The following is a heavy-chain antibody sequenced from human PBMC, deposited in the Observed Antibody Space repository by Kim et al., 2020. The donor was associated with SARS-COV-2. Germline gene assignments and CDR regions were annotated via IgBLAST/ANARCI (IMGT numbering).Heavy chain of an antibody. CDR1: GGSISSSSYY. CDR2: IYYSGST. Sequence: SETLSLTCTVSGGSISSSSYYWGWIRQPPGKGLEWIGSIYYSGSTYYNPSLKSRVTISVDTSKNQFSLKLSSVTAADTAVYYCAREDAAGPYYYYGMDVWGQGTTVTVSS. CDR3: AREDAAGPYYYYGMDV. V-gene: IGHV4-39*02. D-gene: IGHD6-13*01. J-gene: IGHJ6*02.